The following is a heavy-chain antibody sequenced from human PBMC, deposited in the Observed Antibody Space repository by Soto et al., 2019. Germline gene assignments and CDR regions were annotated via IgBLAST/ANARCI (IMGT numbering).Heavy chain of an antibody. V-gene: IGHV3-23*01. CDR1: GFTFSSYI. D-gene: IGHD3-10*01. CDR3: AKGYYGSGSPDF. CDR2: ISGSDDT. J-gene: IGHJ4*02. Sequence: PGGSLRLSCAASGFTFSSYIMTWVRQAPGEGLEWVSSISGSDDTYYADFVKGRFTISRDNSKKTLYLQMYSLRAEDTAVYYCAKGYYGSGSPDFWGQGSLVTVSS.